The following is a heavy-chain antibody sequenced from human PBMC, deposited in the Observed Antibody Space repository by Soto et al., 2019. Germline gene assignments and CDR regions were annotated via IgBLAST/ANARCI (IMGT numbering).Heavy chain of an antibody. CDR2: INHTGST. V-gene: IGHV4-34*01. D-gene: IGHD3-22*01. CDR1: GGSFSDYS. CDR3: AREYNYDSSGIGFDS. Sequence: SETLSLTCAVYGGSFSDYSWTLLRQPPGTGLEWIGEINHTGSTNYNPSLKSRVTISVDTSKNQFSLKLTSVTAADTAVYYCAREYNYDSSGIGFDSWGQGTLVTVSS. J-gene: IGHJ4*02.